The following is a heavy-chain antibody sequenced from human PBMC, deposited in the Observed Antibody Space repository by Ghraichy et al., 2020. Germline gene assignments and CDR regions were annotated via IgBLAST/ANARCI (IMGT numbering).Heavy chain of an antibody. CDR1: GFTFDDYA. CDR2: ISWNSGSI. D-gene: IGHD5-24*01. J-gene: IGHJ6*02. CDR3: AKDIGDGYNEARILFGGMDV. V-gene: IGHV3-9*01. Sequence: GGSLRLSCAASGFTFDDYAMHWVRQAPGKGLEWVSGISWNSGSIGYADSVKGRFTISRDNAKNSLYLQMNSLRAEDTALYYCAKDIGDGYNEARILFGGMDVWGQGTTVTVSS.